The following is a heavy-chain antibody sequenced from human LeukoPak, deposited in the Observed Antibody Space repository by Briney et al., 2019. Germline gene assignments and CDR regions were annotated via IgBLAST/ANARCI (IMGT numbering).Heavy chain of an antibody. V-gene: IGHV4-59*01. J-gene: IGHJ6*03. CDR2: IYYSGST. CDR3: ARATTGTPYYYYYMDV. D-gene: IGHD4-17*01. CDR1: GGSISSYY. Sequence: PSETLSLTCTVSGGSISSYYWSWIRQPPGKGLEWIGYIYYSGSTNYNPSLKSRVTIPVDTSKNQFSLKLSSVTAADTAVYYCARATTGTPYYYYYMDVWGKGTTVTVSS.